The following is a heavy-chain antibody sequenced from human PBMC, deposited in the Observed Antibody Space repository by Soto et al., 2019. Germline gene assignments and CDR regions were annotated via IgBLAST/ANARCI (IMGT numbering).Heavy chain of an antibody. D-gene: IGHD3-3*01. CDR2: ISYDGSNK. Sequence: GGSLRLSCAASGFTFSSYGMHWVRQAPGKGLEWVAVISYDGSNKYYADSVKGRFTISRDNSKNTLYLQMNSLRAEDTAVYYCAKNYDFWSGYYVFSRYYYGMDVWGQGTTVTVSS. CDR3: AKNYDFWSGYYVFSRYYYGMDV. CDR1: GFTFSSYG. J-gene: IGHJ6*02. V-gene: IGHV3-30*18.